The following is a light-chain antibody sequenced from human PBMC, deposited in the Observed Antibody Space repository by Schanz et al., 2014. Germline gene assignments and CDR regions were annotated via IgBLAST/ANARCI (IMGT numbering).Light chain of an antibody. J-gene: IGLJ2*01. CDR2: EGS. CDR3: CSYSHTRTFVL. Sequence: QSALTQPASMSGSPGQSITISCTGTSSDVGRDNFVSWYQQHPGKAPKLMIYEGSKRPSGVSNRFSGSKSGSTASLTISGLQAEDEATYYCCSYSHTRTFVLFGGGTKLTVL. V-gene: IGLV2-23*03. CDR1: SSDVGRDNF.